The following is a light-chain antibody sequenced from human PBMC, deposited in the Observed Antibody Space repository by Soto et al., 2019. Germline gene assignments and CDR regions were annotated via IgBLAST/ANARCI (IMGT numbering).Light chain of an antibody. CDR1: QSISKY. J-gene: IGKJ4*01. V-gene: IGKV1-39*01. CDR2: SAS. CDR3: QQSNSVPFT. Sequence: IQMTQSPSSLSASVGDRVTITCRASQSISKYLNWYQQKPGKAPKLLMYSASSLLSGVPSRFSGTGSGTDFTLTISSLQPEDFATYYCQQSNSVPFTFGGGTAVEIE.